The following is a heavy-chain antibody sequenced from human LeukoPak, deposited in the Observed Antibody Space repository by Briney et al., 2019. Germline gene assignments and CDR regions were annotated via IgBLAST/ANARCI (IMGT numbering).Heavy chain of an antibody. CDR2: ISSSGTG. D-gene: IGHD2-21*02. Sequence: GGSLRLSCAASGFTFSNYWMHWIRQAPGKGLEWLSHISSSGTGYYTDSVKGRATISRDNAKNSLYLQMNSLRAEDTAVYYCARPAYCGGNCYYFPDYWGQGTLVTVSS. CDR3: ARPAYCGGNCYYFPDY. J-gene: IGHJ4*02. V-gene: IGHV3-69-1*01. CDR1: GFTFSNYW.